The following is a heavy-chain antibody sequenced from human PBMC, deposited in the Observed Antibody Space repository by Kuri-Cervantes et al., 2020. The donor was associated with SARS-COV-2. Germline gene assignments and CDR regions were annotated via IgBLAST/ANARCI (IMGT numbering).Heavy chain of an antibody. Sequence: SETLSLTCTVSGGSISSSSYYWGWIRQPPGKGLEWIGSIYYSGSTYYNPSLKSRVTIPVDTSKNQFSLKLSSVTAADTAVYYCAKNRRFTIFGVVILDWFDPWGQGTLVTVSS. V-gene: IGHV4-39*01. D-gene: IGHD3-3*01. CDR3: AKNRRFTIFGVVILDWFDP. CDR1: GGSISSSSYY. CDR2: IYYSGST. J-gene: IGHJ5*02.